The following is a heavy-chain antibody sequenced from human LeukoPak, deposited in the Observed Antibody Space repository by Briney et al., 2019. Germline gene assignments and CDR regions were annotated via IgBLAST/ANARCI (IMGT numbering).Heavy chain of an antibody. Sequence: PGGSLRLSCAASGFTFSSYAMEWVRQAPGKGLEWLSSLSSGSDYIYYADSAKGRFTISRDNAKSSLYLQMNSLRAEDTAVYYCARLSRSSYGKYYFESWGQGTLVTVSS. D-gene: IGHD1-26*01. CDR1: GFTFSSYA. J-gene: IGHJ4*02. CDR3: ARLSRSSYGKYYFES. CDR2: LSSGSDYI. V-gene: IGHV3-21*04.